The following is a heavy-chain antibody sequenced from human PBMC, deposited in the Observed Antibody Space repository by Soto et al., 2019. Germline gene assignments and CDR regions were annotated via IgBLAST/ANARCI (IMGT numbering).Heavy chain of an antibody. J-gene: IGHJ5*02. CDR1: GFTFSSYG. V-gene: IGHV3-30*03. CDR2: ISYDGSNK. Sequence: PGGSLRLSCAASGFTFSSYGMHWVRQAPGKGLEWVAVISYDGSNKYYADSVKGRFTISRDNSKNTLYLQMNSLRAEDTAVYYCAREGGEREDWFDPWGQGTLVTVSS. D-gene: IGHD3-16*01. CDR3: AREGGEREDWFDP.